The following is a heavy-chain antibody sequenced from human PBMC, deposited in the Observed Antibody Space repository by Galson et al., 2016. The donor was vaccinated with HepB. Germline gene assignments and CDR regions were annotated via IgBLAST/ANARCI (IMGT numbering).Heavy chain of an antibody. D-gene: IGHD1-26*01. CDR3: VRDMYGSYFAFDI. V-gene: IGHV3-74*01. Sequence: SLRLSCAASGFTFNDYCMHWVRQAPGRGLDWVSRINNDGSSSTYADSVKGRFTISRDNAKNTLYLQMNSLRAEDTTVYYCVRDMYGSYFAFDIWGQGTMVTVSS. J-gene: IGHJ3*02. CDR2: INNDGSSS. CDR1: GFTFNDYC.